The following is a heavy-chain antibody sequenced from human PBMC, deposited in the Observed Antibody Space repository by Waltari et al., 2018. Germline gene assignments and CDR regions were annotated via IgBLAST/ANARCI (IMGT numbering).Heavy chain of an antibody. Sequence: QVQLVQSGAEVKKPGTSVKVSCKASAYIFTDYCVHWVRQAPGQGLEWVGWICPSNGGTKYAQKFQGTVTMTRDTSINTAYMELSSLRSDDTAVYYCARGGGDDWRYFDYWGQGTLVTVSS. CDR1: AYIFTDYC. V-gene: IGHV1-2*02. J-gene: IGHJ4*02. CDR3: ARGGGDDWRYFDY. D-gene: IGHD2-21*01. CDR2: ICPSNGGT.